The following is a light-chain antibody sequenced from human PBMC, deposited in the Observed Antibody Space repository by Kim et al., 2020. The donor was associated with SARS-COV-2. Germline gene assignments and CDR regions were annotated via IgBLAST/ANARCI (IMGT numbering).Light chain of an antibody. CDR3: QQYNSYPYT. V-gene: IGKV1-5*01. J-gene: IGKJ2*01. Sequence: SASVGDRVPITSRASQSISSWLAWYQQKPGKAPKLLIYDASSLESGVPSRFSGSGSGTEFTLTISSLQPDDFATYYCQQYNSYPYTFGQGTKLEI. CDR2: DAS. CDR1: QSISSW.